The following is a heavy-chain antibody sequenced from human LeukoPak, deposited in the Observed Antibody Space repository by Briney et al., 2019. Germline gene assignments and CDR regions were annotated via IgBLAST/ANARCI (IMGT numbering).Heavy chain of an antibody. V-gene: IGHV3-9*01. D-gene: IGHD6-19*01. CDR1: GFTFDNYA. Sequence: PPGRSLRLSCAASGFTFDNYAMHWVRQAPGKGLEWLSIISWNSGYIGYADSVKGRFTISRDNAKMSLDLQMNSLRAEDTAFYYCAKVRGTYSSGYFFDYWGQGTLVTVSS. CDR2: ISWNSGYI. CDR3: AKVRGTYSSGYFFDY. J-gene: IGHJ4*02.